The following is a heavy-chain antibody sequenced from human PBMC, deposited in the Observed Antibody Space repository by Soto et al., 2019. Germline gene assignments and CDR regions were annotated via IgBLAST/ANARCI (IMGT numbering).Heavy chain of an antibody. J-gene: IGHJ3*02. D-gene: IGHD3-3*02. CDR2: IYASGHT. Sequence: QVQLQESGPGLVKPSETLSLTCTVSGGAISAFYWNWVRQSAGKGLEWIGRIYASGHTIYNPCLESRVTMSVDTSKHQFSLRLNSVTAADTAVYYCARSPSTSTIGTFDIWGQGTMVTVSS. CDR1: GGAISAFY. V-gene: IGHV4-4*07. CDR3: ARSPSTSTIGTFDI.